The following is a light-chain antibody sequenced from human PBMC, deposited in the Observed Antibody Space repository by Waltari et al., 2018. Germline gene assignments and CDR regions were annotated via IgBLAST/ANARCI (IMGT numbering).Light chain of an antibody. CDR1: SSAVGGYNY. CDR3: SSYTSSSTLGV. J-gene: IGLJ3*02. Sequence: QSALTQPASVSGSPGQSITISCTGTSSAVGGYNYVPWYQQHPGKAPKPMIYEVSNRPSGVSNRFSGSKSGNTASLTISGLQAEDEADYYCSSYTSSSTLGVFGGGTKLTVL. CDR2: EVS. V-gene: IGLV2-14*01.